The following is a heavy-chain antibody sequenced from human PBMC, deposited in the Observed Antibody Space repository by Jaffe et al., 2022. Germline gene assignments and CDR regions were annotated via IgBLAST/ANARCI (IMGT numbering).Heavy chain of an antibody. CDR1: QFNIRRYW. D-gene: IGHD3-9*01. CDR3: ARVRWGYVEGVSLLTGSFDL. J-gene: IGHJ2*01. Sequence: EGQLVESGGDLVQPGVSLRLSCTASQFNIRRYWISWVRQAPGKGLEWVANIKQDGSETYYSDSVKGRFTISRDNAKNSLSLQMNSLRTDDTAVYYCARVRWGYVEGVSLLTGSFDLWGRGTLLTVSS. CDR2: IKQDGSET. V-gene: IGHV3-7*05.